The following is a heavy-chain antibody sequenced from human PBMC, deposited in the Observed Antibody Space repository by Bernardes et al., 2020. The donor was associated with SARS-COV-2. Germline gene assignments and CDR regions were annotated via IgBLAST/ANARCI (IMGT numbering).Heavy chain of an antibody. CDR3: AREEGTSDWYFDL. D-gene: IGHD1-1*01. CDR2: IIPILGIA. V-gene: IGHV1-69*04. J-gene: IGHJ2*01. CDR1: GGTFRSYT. Sequence: SVKVSCMASGGTFRSYTISWVRQAPGQGLEWMGRIIPILGIANYAQKFQGRVTITADKSTSTAYMELSSLRSEDTAVYYCAREEGTSDWYFDLWGRGTLVTVSS.